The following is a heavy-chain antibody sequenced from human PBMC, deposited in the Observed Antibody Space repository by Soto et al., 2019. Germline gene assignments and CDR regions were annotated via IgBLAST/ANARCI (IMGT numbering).Heavy chain of an antibody. CDR3: AREYYDFWSGYYDHYYYGMDV. D-gene: IGHD3-3*01. V-gene: IGHV3-30-3*01. CDR2: ISYDGSNK. Sequence: VQLLESGGGLVQPGGSLRLSCAASGFTFSSYAMSWVRQAPGKGLEWVAVISYDGSNKYYADSVKGRFTISRDNSKNTLYLQMNSLRAEDTAVYYCAREYYDFWSGYYDHYYYGMDVWGQGTTVTVSS. CDR1: GFTFSSYA. J-gene: IGHJ6*02.